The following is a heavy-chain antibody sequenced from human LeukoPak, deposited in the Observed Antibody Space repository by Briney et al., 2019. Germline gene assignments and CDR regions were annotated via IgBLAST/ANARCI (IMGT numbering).Heavy chain of an antibody. J-gene: IGHJ4*02. CDR3: TRDSPGDLAAAGTAFDN. Sequence: GGSLRLSCAVSGFTFNNYAMSWVRQAPGKGLEWVSYISSGGSLIHYADSVRGRFTISRDNAKNSLYLQMNSLRDGDTAVYYCTRDSPGDLAAAGTAFDNWGQGTLVSVSS. CDR1: GFTFNNYA. D-gene: IGHD6-13*01. V-gene: IGHV3-48*02. CDR2: ISSGGSLI.